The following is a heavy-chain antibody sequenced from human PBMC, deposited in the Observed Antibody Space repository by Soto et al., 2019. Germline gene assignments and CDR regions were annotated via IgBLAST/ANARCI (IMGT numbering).Heavy chain of an antibody. Sequence: EAQLVESGGGLVQPGGSLRLSCAASGFTFSNYEMHWVRQAPGKGLEYVSGISNNGAHTDYAKSVKGRFTISRDNSENTLDLQVGSLRAEDMALYYCARRGYGSRWPNVYMDVWGKGTTVTVSS. CDR3: ARRGYGSRWPNVYMDV. V-gene: IGHV3-64*01. J-gene: IGHJ6*03. CDR2: ISNNGAHT. D-gene: IGHD6-13*01. CDR1: GFTFSNYE.